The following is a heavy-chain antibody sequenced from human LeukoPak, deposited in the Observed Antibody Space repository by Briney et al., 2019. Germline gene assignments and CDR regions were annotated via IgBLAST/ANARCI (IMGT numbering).Heavy chain of an antibody. CDR3: ARADYGGNLFFDY. Sequence: GSLRLSCAASGFTLSSYWMSWVRQAPGKGLEWVANIKQDGSEINYVDSVKGRFTISRDNAKNSMLLQMNSLRAEDTAVYYCARADYGGNLFFDYWGQGALVTVSS. D-gene: IGHD4-23*01. J-gene: IGHJ4*02. V-gene: IGHV3-7*04. CDR2: IKQDGSEI. CDR1: GFTLSSYW.